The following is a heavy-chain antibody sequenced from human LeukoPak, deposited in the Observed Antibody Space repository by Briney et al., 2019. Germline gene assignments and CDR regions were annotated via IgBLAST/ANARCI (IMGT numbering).Heavy chain of an antibody. D-gene: IGHD6-13*01. Sequence: SEALSLTCTVSGGSISSHYWSWIQQPPGKGLEWIGYIYYSGSTNYNPSLKSRVTISVDTSKNQFSLKLSSVTAADTAVYYCARVQLGSSSWYYYYYYMDVWGKGTTVTVSS. J-gene: IGHJ6*03. CDR3: ARVQLGSSSWYYYYYYMDV. V-gene: IGHV4-59*11. CDR2: IYYSGST. CDR1: GGSISSHY.